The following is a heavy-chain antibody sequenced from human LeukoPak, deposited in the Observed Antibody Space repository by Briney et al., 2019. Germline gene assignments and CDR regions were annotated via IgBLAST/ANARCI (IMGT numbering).Heavy chain of an antibody. CDR2: IYYSGST. V-gene: IGHV4-59*01. CDR1: GGSISSYY. Sequence: SETLSLTCTVSGGSISSYYWSWIRQPPGKGLEWIGYIYYSGSTNYNPSLKSRVTISVDTSKNQFSLKLSSVTAADTAVYYCARLSSDNYGYFDYWGQGALVTVSS. CDR3: ARLSSDNYGYFDY. D-gene: IGHD3-22*01. J-gene: IGHJ4*02.